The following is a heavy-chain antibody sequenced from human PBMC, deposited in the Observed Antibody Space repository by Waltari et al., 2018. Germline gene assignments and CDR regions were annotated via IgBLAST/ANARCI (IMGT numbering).Heavy chain of an antibody. CDR1: GDSMNYW. V-gene: IGHV4-4*02. D-gene: IGHD2-15*01. CDR2: VLGSGRT. J-gene: IGHJ5*02. CDR3: ARDRGRGLYLAT. Sequence: QLQLQESGPGLVKPSGTLSLICAVSGDSMNYWWSWVRQPPGKGLEWIGQVLGSGRTNYNPSFASRVTISLDTSTHQFALKMTSATAADTALYYCARDRGRGLYLATWGQGILVTVSP.